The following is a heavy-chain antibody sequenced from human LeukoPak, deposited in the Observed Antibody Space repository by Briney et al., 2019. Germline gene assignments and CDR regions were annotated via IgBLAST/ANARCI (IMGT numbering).Heavy chain of an antibody. J-gene: IGHJ4*02. CDR1: GFTFSSYA. V-gene: IGHV3-30*04. D-gene: IGHD3-22*01. Sequence: GGSLRLSCAASGFTFSSYAMHWVRQAPGKGLEWVAVISYDGSNKYYADSVKGRFTISRDNSKNTLYLQMNSLRAEDTAVYYCARDRYYYDSSGSSDYWGQGTLVTVSS. CDR3: ARDRYYYDSSGSSDY. CDR2: ISYDGSNK.